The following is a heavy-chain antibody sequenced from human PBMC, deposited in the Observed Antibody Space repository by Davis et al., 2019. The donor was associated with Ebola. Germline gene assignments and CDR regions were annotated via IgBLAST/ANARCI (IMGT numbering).Heavy chain of an antibody. CDR3: ARGGVVLAARIYCDS. D-gene: IGHD2-15*01. CDR2: IIPLFGTA. V-gene: IGHV1-69*13. J-gene: IGHJ5*01. Sequence: AASVKVSCKASAGTFSSYAISWVRQAPGQGLDWMGGIIPLFGTAKYAEKFQGRVTITADASTSTAYMELSSLTSEDTAIYYCARGGVVLAARIYCDSWGQGTLVSVSS. CDR1: AGTFSSYA.